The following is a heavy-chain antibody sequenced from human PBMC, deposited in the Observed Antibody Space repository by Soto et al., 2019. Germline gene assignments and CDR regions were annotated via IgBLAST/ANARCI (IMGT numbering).Heavy chain of an antibody. CDR1: GFTFDDYA. V-gene: IGHV3-9*01. CDR2: ISWNSGSI. D-gene: IGHD1-26*01. Sequence: GGSLRLSCAASGFTFDDYAMHWVRQAPGKGLEWVSGISWNSGSIGYADSVKGRFTISRDNAKNTLYLQMNSLRAEDTAVYYCAKDRWELRSGMDVWGQGTTVTVSS. J-gene: IGHJ6*02. CDR3: AKDRWELRSGMDV.